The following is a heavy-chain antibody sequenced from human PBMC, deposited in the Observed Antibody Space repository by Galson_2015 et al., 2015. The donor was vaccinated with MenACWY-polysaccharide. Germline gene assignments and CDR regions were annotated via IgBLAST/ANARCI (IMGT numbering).Heavy chain of an antibody. CDR2: INPSGST. Sequence: SETLSLTCAVYGGSFSGYYWTWIRQPPGEGLEWIGEINPSGSTNYNPSLKSRVTISLDTSKNEFSLKVSSVTAADTAMYYCAIGKPRYSNYWGQGTLVTVSS. CDR3: AIGKPRYSNY. J-gene: IGHJ4*02. D-gene: IGHD4-11*01. V-gene: IGHV4-34*01. CDR1: GGSFSGYY.